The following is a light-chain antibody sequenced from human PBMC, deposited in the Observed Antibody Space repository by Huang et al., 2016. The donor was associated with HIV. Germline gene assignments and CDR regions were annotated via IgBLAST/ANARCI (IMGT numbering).Light chain of an antibody. CDR1: QNLLHSSGHNR. J-gene: IGKJ2*01. V-gene: IGKV2-28*01. Sequence: EIVMTQSPLSLPVSPGQPASISCTSSQNLLHSSGHNRLDWYLQKPGQSPQLLIFLTSNRASGVPDKFTGSWSGSNFTLSINKVQPDDVGIYYCMQGLQTPPTFGQGTKLEI. CDR3: MQGLQTPPT. CDR2: LTS.